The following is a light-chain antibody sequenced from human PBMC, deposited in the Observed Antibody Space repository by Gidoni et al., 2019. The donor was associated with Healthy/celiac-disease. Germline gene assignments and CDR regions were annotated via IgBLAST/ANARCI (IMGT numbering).Light chain of an antibody. CDR3: QQYDNLPLFT. Sequence: DIQMTQSPSSLSASLGDRVTITCQASQDISNYLNWYQQKPGKAPKLLIYDASNLETGVPSRFSGSGSGTDFTFTISSLQPEDIATYYCQQYDNLPLFTFGPXTKVEIK. CDR1: QDISNY. J-gene: IGKJ3*01. CDR2: DAS. V-gene: IGKV1-33*01.